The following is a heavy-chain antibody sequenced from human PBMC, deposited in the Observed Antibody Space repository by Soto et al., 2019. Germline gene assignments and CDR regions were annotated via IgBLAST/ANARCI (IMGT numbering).Heavy chain of an antibody. CDR2: ISYDGRNK. J-gene: IGHJ4*02. D-gene: IGHD1-1*01. CDR1: GFTFSSYA. V-gene: IGHV3-30*04. CDR3: ARDGYNWNDRFSYFDY. Sequence: QVQLVESGGGVVQPGRSLRLSCAASGFTFSSYAMHWVRQAPGKGLEWVAVISYDGRNKYYADSVKGRFTISRDNSKNTLYLQMNSLRAEDTAVYYCARDGYNWNDRFSYFDYWGQGTLVTVSS.